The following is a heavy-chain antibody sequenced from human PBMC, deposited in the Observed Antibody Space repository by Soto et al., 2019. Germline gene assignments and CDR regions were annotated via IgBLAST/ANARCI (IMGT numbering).Heavy chain of an antibody. CDR3: TRGLRGGAPSYTFHGMDV. CDR1: GFTFSDHY. D-gene: IGHD3-10*01. Sequence: EVQLVESGGGLVQPGGSLRLSCAASGFTFSDHYMDWVRLAPGKGLEWAARRRNRVNSHTAEYAASVTGRFTIARDESKSSLWLQRSSLKIEDTAGYYGTRGLRGGAPSYTFHGMDVWGQGTTVTVSS. J-gene: IGHJ6*01. V-gene: IGHV3-72*01. CDR2: RRNRVNSHTA.